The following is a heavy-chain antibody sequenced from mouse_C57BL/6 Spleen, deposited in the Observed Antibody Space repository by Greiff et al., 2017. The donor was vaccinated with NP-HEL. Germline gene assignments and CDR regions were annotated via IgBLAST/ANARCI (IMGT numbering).Heavy chain of an antibody. Sequence: EVQGVESGGDLVKPGGSLKLSCAASGFTFSSYGMSWVRQTPDKRLEWVATLSSGGSYPSYPDSVKGRFTISRDNAKNTLYLQMSSLKSEDTAMYYCARQDGDGYETHFDYWGQGTTLTVSS. V-gene: IGHV5-6*01. CDR3: ARQDGDGYETHFDY. CDR2: LSSGGSYP. J-gene: IGHJ2*01. D-gene: IGHD2-3*01. CDR1: GFTFSSYG.